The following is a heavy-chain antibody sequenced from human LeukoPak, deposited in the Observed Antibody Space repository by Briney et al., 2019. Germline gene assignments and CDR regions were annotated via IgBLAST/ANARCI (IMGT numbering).Heavy chain of an antibody. D-gene: IGHD1-20*01. Sequence: GGSLRLXCAASGFTFSSYSMNWVRQAPGKGLEWVSSISSSSSYIYYADSVKGRFTISRDNAKNSLYLQMNSLRAEDTAVYYCARDRDNWNDPYFDYWGQGTLVTVSS. CDR1: GFTFSSYS. J-gene: IGHJ4*02. CDR2: ISSSSSYI. CDR3: ARDRDNWNDPYFDY. V-gene: IGHV3-21*01.